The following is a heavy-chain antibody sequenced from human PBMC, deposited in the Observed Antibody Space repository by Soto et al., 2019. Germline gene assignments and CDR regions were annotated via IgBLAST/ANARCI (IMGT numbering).Heavy chain of an antibody. CDR1: GFTFSSYA. CDR3: ANYAGRQLRFDC. CDR2: ISGTGNST. J-gene: IGHJ4*02. V-gene: IGHV3-23*01. D-gene: IGHD3-16*01. Sequence: EVQLLESGGGLIQPGGSLRLSCAASGFTFSSYAMSWVRQVPGEGLEWVSGISGTGNSTYYADSVKGRFFISRYSSKNTLYLQRSSLIAEDTAIYYCANYAGRQLRFDCWGQGALSTVPS.